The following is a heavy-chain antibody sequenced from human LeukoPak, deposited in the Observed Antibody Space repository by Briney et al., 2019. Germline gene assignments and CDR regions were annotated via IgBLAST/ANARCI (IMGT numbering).Heavy chain of an antibody. J-gene: IGHJ6*03. CDR2: INSDGSST. Sequence: GGSLRLSCAASGFTFSSYWMHWARQAPGKGLVWVSRINSDGSSTSYADSVKGRFTISRDNAKNTLYLQMNSLRAEDTAVYYCARGASSGYYYYYMDVWGKGTTVTVSS. V-gene: IGHV3-74*01. CDR3: ARGASSGYYYYYMDV. CDR1: GFTFSSYW. D-gene: IGHD3-22*01.